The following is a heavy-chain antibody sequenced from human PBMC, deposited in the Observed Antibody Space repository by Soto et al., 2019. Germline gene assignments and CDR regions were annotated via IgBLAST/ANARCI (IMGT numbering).Heavy chain of an antibody. D-gene: IGHD3-3*01. CDR3: ASHYDMWSGYLTPVDY. Sequence: QVQLVESGGDLVKRGGSLRLSCAASGYTFSDYYMSWIRQAPGKGLEWISYIDTSSTKIYYADSVKGRCTISRDNATNSLYLEMNILRDEYTAIYYCASHYDMWSGYLTPVDYWGQGTLGTVSS. J-gene: IGHJ4*02. CDR2: IDTSSTKI. CDR1: GYTFSDYY. V-gene: IGHV3-11*01.